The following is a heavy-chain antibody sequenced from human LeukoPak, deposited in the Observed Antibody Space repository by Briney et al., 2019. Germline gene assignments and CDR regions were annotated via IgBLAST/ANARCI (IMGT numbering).Heavy chain of an antibody. J-gene: IGHJ3*01. CDR1: GFTFSSYG. CDR3: ARSVVRGLPGAPKKGAYDV. V-gene: IGHV3-30*02. Sequence: QTGGSLRLSCAAAGFTFSSYGMHWVRQAPGKGLGWVAFIRYDGSNKYYADSVKGRFTISRDNSKNTLYLQMNSLRAEDMAVYYCARSVVRGLPGAPKKGAYDVWGQGTMVTVSS. D-gene: IGHD2-2*01. CDR2: IRYDGSNK.